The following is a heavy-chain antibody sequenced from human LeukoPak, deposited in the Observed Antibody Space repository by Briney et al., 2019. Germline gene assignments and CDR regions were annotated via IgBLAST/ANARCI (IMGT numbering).Heavy chain of an antibody. Sequence: GASVKVSCKASGYTFTCYDINWVRQATGQGLEWMGWMNPNSGNTGYAQKFQGRVTITRNTSISTAYMELSSLRSEDTAVYYCAREHSSSSGFDYWGQGTLVTVSS. J-gene: IGHJ4*02. D-gene: IGHD6-6*01. CDR1: GYTFTCYD. CDR3: AREHSSSSGFDY. V-gene: IGHV1-8*03. CDR2: MNPNSGNT.